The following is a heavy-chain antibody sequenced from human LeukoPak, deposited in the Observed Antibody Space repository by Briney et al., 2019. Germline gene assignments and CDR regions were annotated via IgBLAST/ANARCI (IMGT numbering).Heavy chain of an antibody. Sequence: RASETLSLTCTVSGGSISSGDYYWSWIRQPPGKGPEWIGYIYYSGSTYYNPSLKSRVTISVDTSKNQFSLKLSSVTAADTAVYYWARAPAPFGGGGFVFFLSWGEGT. CDR1: GGSISSGDYY. V-gene: IGHV4-30-4*01. J-gene: IGHJ4*02. CDR3: ARAPAPFGGGGFVFFLS. D-gene: IGHD3-16*01. CDR2: IYYSGST.